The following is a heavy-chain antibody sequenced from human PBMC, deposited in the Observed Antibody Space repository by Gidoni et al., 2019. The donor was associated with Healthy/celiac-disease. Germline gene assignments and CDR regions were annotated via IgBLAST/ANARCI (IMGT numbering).Heavy chain of an antibody. CDR1: GFSPSTSGLC. CDR2: IDWDDDK. Sequence: QVTLRESGPALVKPTQTLTLTCTFSGFSPSTSGLCVSWIRQPPGKALEWLALIDWDDDKYYSTSLKTRLTISKDTSKNQVVLTMTNMDPVDTATYYCARYNIVATGEGYYYGMDVWGQGTTVTVSS. J-gene: IGHJ6*02. CDR3: ARYNIVATGEGYYYGMDV. V-gene: IGHV2-70*01. D-gene: IGHD5-12*01.